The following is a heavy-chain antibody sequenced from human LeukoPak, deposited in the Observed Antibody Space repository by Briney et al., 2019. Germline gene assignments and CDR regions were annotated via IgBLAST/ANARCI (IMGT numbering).Heavy chain of an antibody. Sequence: GGSLRLSCAASKLTFSNYWMNWVRQAPGKGLEWVANIRQDGTERSYVDSVKGRFTISRDNAKNTLFLQMNSLRAEDTAVYYCARGLSLTMVRGVIDWGQGTLVTVSS. CDR1: KLTFSNYW. CDR2: IRQDGTER. J-gene: IGHJ4*02. V-gene: IGHV3-7*01. D-gene: IGHD3-10*01. CDR3: ARGLSLTMVRGVID.